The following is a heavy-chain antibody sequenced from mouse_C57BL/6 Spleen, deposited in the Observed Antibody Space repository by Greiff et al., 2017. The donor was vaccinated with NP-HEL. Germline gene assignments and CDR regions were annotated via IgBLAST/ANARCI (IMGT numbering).Heavy chain of an antibody. V-gene: IGHV1-69*01. J-gene: IGHJ2*01. Sequence: QVQLQQPGAELVMPGASMKLSCKASGYTFTSYWMHWVKQRPGQGLEWIGEIDPSDSYTNYNQKFKGKSTLTVDKSSSTAYMQLSSLTSEDSAVYYCARRGYGSYYWGQGTTLTVSS. D-gene: IGHD1-1*01. CDR3: ARRGYGSYY. CDR1: GYTFTSYW. CDR2: IDPSDSYT.